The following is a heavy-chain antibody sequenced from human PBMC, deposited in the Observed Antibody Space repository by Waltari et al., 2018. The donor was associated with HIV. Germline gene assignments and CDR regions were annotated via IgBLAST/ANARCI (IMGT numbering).Heavy chain of an antibody. CDR3: ARRRGSYCLDY. V-gene: IGHV3-7*01. J-gene: IGHJ4*02. CDR2: IKQDGSEK. CDR1: GFTSSRHW. D-gene: IGHD1-26*01. Sequence: EGQLVESGGGLVQPGGSVRLSCAVAGFTSSRHWMSCARQAPGKGLEWVGNIKQDGSEKYYVDSVKGRFTISRDNAKNSLYLQMNSLRAEDTAVYFCARRRGSYCLDYWGQGTLVTVSS.